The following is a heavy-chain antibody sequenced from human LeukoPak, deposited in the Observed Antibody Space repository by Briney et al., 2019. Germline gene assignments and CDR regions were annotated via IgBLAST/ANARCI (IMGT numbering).Heavy chain of an antibody. CDR2: IYHSGST. D-gene: IGHD6-19*01. CDR1: GGSISSSNW. Sequence: SETLSLTCAVSGGSISSSNWWSWVRQPPGKGLEWIGEIYHSGSTNYNPSLKSRVTISVDKSKNQFSLKLSSVTAADTAVYYCARRWSGWYRGYYFDYWGQGTLVTVSS. J-gene: IGHJ4*02. V-gene: IGHV4-4*02. CDR3: ARRWSGWYRGYYFDY.